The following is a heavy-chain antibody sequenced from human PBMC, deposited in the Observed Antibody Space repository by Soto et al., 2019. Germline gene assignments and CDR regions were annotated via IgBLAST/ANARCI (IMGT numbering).Heavy chain of an antibody. Sequence: SGPTLVNPTCPLTLTCTFSGFSLSTRAGGVGWIRQPPGKALEWHALIYWNDDKRYSPSLRNRLTITKDTSKNHVVLTMTNMDAVDTATYYCAHRHELGSFDIWGQGTKVTVSS. CDR2: IYWNDDK. CDR1: GFSLSTRAGG. D-gene: IGHD1-26*01. J-gene: IGHJ3*02. CDR3: AHRHELGSFDI. V-gene: IGHV2-5*01.